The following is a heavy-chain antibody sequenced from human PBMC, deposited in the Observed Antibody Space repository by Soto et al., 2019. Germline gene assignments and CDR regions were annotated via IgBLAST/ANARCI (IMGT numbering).Heavy chain of an antibody. V-gene: IGHV3-15*01. J-gene: IGHJ6*02. Sequence: EVRLVESGGGLVKPGGSLRLSCAASGFTFSNAWMSWVRQAPGKGLEWVGRIKSKTDGGTTDYAAPVKGRFTISRDDSKNTLYLQMNSLKTEDTAVYYCTSAGRVLRYPQSYYYYGMDVWGQGTTVTVSS. D-gene: IGHD3-16*02. CDR3: TSAGRVLRYPQSYYYYGMDV. CDR1: GFTFSNAW. CDR2: IKSKTDGGTT.